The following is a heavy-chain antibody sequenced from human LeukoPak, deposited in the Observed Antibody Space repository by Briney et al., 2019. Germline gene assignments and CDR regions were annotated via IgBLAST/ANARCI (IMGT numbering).Heavy chain of an antibody. V-gene: IGHV4-59*01. Sequence: SETLSLTCTVSGGSISTYYWSWIRQPPGKGLEWIGYIHYSGITNYNPSLKSRVTMSVDTSKNQFSLNLRSVTAADTAVYYCARVGDWNDLVYWGQGILVTVSS. CDR3: ARVGDWNDLVY. CDR2: IHYSGIT. D-gene: IGHD1-1*01. J-gene: IGHJ4*02. CDR1: GGSISTYY.